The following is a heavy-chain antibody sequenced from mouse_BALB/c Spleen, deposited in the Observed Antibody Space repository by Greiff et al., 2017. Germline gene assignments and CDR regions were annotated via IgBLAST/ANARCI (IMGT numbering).Heavy chain of an antibody. D-gene: IGHD1-1*01. V-gene: IGHV1-18*01. J-gene: IGHJ4*01. CDR2: INPYNGGT. CDR1: GYSFTGYT. CDR3: ASSYYGSSYEGAMDY. Sequence: EVQLVESGPELVKPGASMKISCKASGYSFTGYTMNWVKQSHGKNLEWIGLINPYNGGTSYNQKFKGKATLTVDKSSSTAYMELLSLTSEDSAVYYCASSYYGSSYEGAMDYWGQGTSVTVSS.